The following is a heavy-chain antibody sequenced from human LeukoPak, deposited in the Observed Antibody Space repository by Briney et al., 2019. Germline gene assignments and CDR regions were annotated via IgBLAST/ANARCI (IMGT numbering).Heavy chain of an antibody. D-gene: IGHD1-1*01. CDR1: GGSISSHY. J-gene: IGHJ1*01. CDR2: ILYTGRA. Sequence: SETLSLTSFVAGGSISSHYWSCFRRPPARGLLWMGPILYTGRATYNPALNRRLTISVDRSKNQFSLRLTSVTASAAAVYYYARIGTGGHGWNDYWGQGTLVTVSS. CDR3: ARIGTGGHGWNDY. V-gene: IGHV4-59*11.